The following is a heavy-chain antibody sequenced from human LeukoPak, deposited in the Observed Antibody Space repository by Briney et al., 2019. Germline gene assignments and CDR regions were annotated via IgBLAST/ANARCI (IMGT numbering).Heavy chain of an antibody. Sequence: GGSLRLSCAASGFTFSSYWMHWDRQVPGKGLVWVARINPGGSSITYADSVKGRFTISRDNAKNTLYLQMNSLRVEDTAIYYCAKGRGYCTGGSCYSDYWGQGTLVTVSS. V-gene: IGHV3-74*01. CDR2: INPGGSSI. CDR3: AKGRGYCTGGSCYSDY. CDR1: GFTFSSYW. J-gene: IGHJ4*02. D-gene: IGHD2-15*01.